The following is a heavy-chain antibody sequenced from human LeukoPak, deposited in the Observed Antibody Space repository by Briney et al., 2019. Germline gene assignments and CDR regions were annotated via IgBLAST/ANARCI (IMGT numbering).Heavy chain of an antibody. D-gene: IGHD1-26*01. CDR1: GYTFTGYY. J-gene: IGHJ4*02. Sequence: ASVKVSCKASGYTFTGYYMHWVRQAPGKGLEWMGRINPNSGGTNYAQKFQCRVTMTRDTSISTAYMELSRLRSDDTAVYYCARVGGTSFIVGAMADYFDYWGQGTLVTVSS. V-gene: IGHV1-2*06. CDR2: INPNSGGT. CDR3: ARVGGTSFIVGAMADYFDY.